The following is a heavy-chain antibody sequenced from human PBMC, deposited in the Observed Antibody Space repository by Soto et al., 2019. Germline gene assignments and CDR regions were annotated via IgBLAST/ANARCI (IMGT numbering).Heavy chain of an antibody. CDR1: GFTFSSYW. CDR2: IKQDGSEK. Sequence: EVQLVESGGGLVQPGGSLRLSCAASGFTFSSYWMSWVRQAPGKGLEWVANIKQDGSEKYYVDSVKGRFTISRDNAKNSLYLQMNSLRAEDTAVYYCARANGGVYSGYDPDYYFDYWGQGTLVTVSS. CDR3: ARANGGVYSGYDPDYYFDY. V-gene: IGHV3-7*01. D-gene: IGHD5-12*01. J-gene: IGHJ4*02.